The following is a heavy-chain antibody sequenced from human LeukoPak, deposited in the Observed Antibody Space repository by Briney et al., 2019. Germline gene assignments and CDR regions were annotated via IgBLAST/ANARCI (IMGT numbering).Heavy chain of an antibody. CDR1: GFTFSSYA. Sequence: PGGSLRLSCAASGFTFSSYAMSWVRQAPGKGLEWVSAISGSGGSTYYADSVKGRFTISRDNSKNTLYLQMNSLRAEDTAVYYCADDMSEWLSPYYFDYWGQGTLVTVSS. CDR2: ISGSGGST. J-gene: IGHJ4*02. CDR3: ADDMSEWLSPYYFDY. V-gene: IGHV3-23*01. D-gene: IGHD3-3*01.